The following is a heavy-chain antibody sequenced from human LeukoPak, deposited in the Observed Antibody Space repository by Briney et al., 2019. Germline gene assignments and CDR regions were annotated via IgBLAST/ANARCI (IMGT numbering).Heavy chain of an antibody. V-gene: IGHV3-23*01. Sequence: GGSLRLSCAASGFIVSRRYMSWVRQAPGKGLEWVSTISGGGSSTYYADSVKGRFTISRDNSKNTLYLQMNSLRAEDTAVYYCAVLQPSDRNPLWGQGTLVTVSS. CDR2: ISGGGSST. J-gene: IGHJ4*02. D-gene: IGHD2-15*01. CDR1: GFIVSRRY. CDR3: AVLQPSDRNPL.